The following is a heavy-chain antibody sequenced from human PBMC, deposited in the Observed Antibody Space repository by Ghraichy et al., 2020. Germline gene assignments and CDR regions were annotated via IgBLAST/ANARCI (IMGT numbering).Heavy chain of an antibody. CDR1: GGSISSYY. CDR2: ISTSGST. V-gene: IGHV4-4*07. CDR3: ARDRNIVASAGRWFDP. D-gene: IGHD6-13*01. J-gene: IGHJ5*02. Sequence: SETLSLTCTVSGGSISSYYWSWIRQPAGKGLEWIGRISTSGSTNYNPFLNSRVTMSVDTSKNQFSLKLSSVAAADTAVYYCARDRNIVASAGRWFDPWGQGSLVSVSP.